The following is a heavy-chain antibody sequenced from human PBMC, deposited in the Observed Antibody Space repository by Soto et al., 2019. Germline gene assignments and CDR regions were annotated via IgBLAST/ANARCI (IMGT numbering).Heavy chain of an antibody. D-gene: IGHD6-19*01. V-gene: IGHV3-15*01. J-gene: IGHJ4*02. Sequence: EVQLVESGGGLVKPGGSLRLSCAASGFTFSNAWMNWVRQAPGKGLEWVGRIKTNTDGGTTDYAAPVKGRFTISRYDSKNTLYLQMNTLKTEDTAVYYCTTAVTGPLPDSWGQGTLVIFSS. CDR1: GFTFSNAW. CDR3: TTAVTGPLPDS. CDR2: IKTNTDGGTT.